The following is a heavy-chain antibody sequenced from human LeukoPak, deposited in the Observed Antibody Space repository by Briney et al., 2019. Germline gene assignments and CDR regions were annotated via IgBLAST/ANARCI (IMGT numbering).Heavy chain of an antibody. CDR1: GGSVSSYY. Sequence: SGTLSLTCTVSGGSVSSYYWSWIRQPPGKGLEWIGYIYYSGSTNYNPSLKSRVTISVDTSKNQFSLKLSSVTAADTAVYYCARGLGFLEWSLDYWGQGTLVTVSS. D-gene: IGHD3-3*01. CDR3: ARGLGFLEWSLDY. V-gene: IGHV4-59*02. CDR2: IYYSGST. J-gene: IGHJ4*02.